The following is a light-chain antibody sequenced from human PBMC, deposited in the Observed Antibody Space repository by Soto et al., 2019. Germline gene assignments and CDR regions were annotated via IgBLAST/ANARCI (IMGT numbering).Light chain of an antibody. CDR1: SSDVGAYKY. J-gene: IGLJ1*01. CDR3: SSYTISSTLV. CDR2: EVS. V-gene: IGLV2-14*01. Sequence: QSALTQPASVSGSPGQSITISCTGTSSDVGAYKYVSWYQQHPGKAPKLMIYEVSNRPSGVSNRFSGSKSGNTASLTISGLQAEDEADYYCSSYTISSTLVFGTGTKLTVL.